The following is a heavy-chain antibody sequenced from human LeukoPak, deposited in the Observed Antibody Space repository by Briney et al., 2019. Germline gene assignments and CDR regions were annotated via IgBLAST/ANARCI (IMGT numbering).Heavy chain of an antibody. Sequence: GGSLRLSCAASGFSFSASAMSWVRQTPGKGLEWVSSISENGRSTYYADSVKGRFTISRDNSKNTLYLQMNSLRAEDTAVYYCAKRTGGYHFDYWGQGTLVTVSS. J-gene: IGHJ4*02. D-gene: IGHD3-22*01. V-gene: IGHV3-23*01. CDR2: ISENGRST. CDR1: GFSFSASA. CDR3: AKRTGGYHFDY.